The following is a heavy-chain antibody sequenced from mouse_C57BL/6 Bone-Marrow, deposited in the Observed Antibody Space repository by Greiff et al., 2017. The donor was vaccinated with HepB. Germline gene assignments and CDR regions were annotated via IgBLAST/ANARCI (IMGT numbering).Heavy chain of an antibody. Sequence: QVQLQQSGAELARPGASVKLSCKASGYTFTSYGISWVKQRTGQGLEWIGEIYPRSGNTYYNEKFKGKATLTADKSSSTAYMELRSLTSEDSAVYFCARSGGYYNVSSYAMDYWGQGTSVTVSS. J-gene: IGHJ4*01. CDR1: GYTFTSYG. D-gene: IGHD1-1*01. CDR3: ARSGGYYNVSSYAMDY. V-gene: IGHV1-81*01. CDR2: IYPRSGNT.